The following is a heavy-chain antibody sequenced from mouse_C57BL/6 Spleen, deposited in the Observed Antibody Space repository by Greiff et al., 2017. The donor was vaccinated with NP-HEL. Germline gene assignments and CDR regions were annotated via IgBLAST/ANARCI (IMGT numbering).Heavy chain of an antibody. D-gene: IGHD1-1*01. CDR1: GFNIRDYY. CDR3: TVVTTVVGGYFDV. CDR2: IDPEGGDT. Sequence: EVQLQQSGAELVRPGDSVKLSCTASGFNIRDYYMHWVRQSPEQGLEWIGRIDPEGGDTEYAPKFQGKATMTADTTSNTAYLHLSSLTSEDTAIDYCTVVTTVVGGYFDVWGTGTTLTVSS. V-gene: IGHV14-1*01. J-gene: IGHJ1*03.